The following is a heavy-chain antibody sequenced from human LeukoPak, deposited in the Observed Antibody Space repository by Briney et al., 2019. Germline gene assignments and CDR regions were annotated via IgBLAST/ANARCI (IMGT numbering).Heavy chain of an antibody. Sequence: PGGSLRLSCAASGFTFSNYWMHWVRQAPGKGLGWVSSINGDGTITGNADSVKGRFTISRDNPTNTLSLQMNSLRAEDTAVYYCAKKAGPYCSGGSCYSIDHWGQGTLVTVSS. CDR2: INGDGTIT. J-gene: IGHJ4*02. V-gene: IGHV3-74*01. D-gene: IGHD2-15*01. CDR1: GFTFSNYW. CDR3: AKKAGPYCSGGSCYSIDH.